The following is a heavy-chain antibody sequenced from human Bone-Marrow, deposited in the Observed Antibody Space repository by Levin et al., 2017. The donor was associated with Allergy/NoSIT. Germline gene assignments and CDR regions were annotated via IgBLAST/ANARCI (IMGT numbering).Heavy chain of an antibody. J-gene: IGHJ6*02. CDR3: TREGGLGEQLVGYYDGMDV. V-gene: IGHV3-49*03. CDR1: GFTFGDYA. Sequence: QAGGSLRLSCTASGFTFGDYAMSWFRQAPGKGLEWVGFIRSKAYGGTTEYAASVKGRFTISRDDSKSIAYLQMNSLKTEDTAVYYCTREGGLGEQLVGYYDGMDVWGQGTTVTVSS. D-gene: IGHD6-6*01. CDR2: IRSKAYGGTT.